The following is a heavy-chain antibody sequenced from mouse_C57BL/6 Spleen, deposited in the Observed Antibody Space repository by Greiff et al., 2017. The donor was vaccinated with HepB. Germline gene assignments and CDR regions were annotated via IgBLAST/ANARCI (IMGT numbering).Heavy chain of an antibody. V-gene: IGHV14-4*01. CDR2: IDPENGDT. CDR1: GFNIKDDY. J-gene: IGHJ3*01. Sequence: DVQLQQSGAELVRPGASVKLSCTASGFNIKDDYMHWVKQRPEQGLEWIGWIDPENGDTEYASKFQGKATITADTSSNTAYLQLSSLTSEDTAVYYCTDAQGTWFAYWGQGTLVTVSA. CDR3: TDAQGTWFAY.